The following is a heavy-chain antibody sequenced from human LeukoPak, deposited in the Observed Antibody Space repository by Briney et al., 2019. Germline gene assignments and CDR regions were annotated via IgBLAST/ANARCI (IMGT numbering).Heavy chain of an antibody. J-gene: IGHJ3*02. CDR2: ISAYNGDI. Sequence: ASVKVSCKASGYTFTSYGVSWVRQAPGQGPEWMGWISAYNGDINYEQKLQDGVTMTTDTSTSTAYMELRSLRSDDTAVYYCARRSRVGTTRKDDAFDIWGQGTMVTVSS. D-gene: IGHD1-26*01. V-gene: IGHV1-18*01. CDR1: GYTFTSYG. CDR3: ARRSRVGTTRKDDAFDI.